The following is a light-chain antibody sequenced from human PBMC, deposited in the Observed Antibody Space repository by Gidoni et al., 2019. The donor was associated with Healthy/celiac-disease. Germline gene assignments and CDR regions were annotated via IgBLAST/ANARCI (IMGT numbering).Light chain of an antibody. J-gene: IGKJ4*01. CDR1: QSVSSY. V-gene: IGKV3-11*01. CDR3: QQRSNWLT. CDR2: DAS. Sequence: IVFTQSPATLSLSPGERATLSCRASQSVSSYLAWYQQKPGQAPRLLIYDASNRATGIPARFSGSGSGTDFTLTISSLEPEDFAVYYCQQRSNWLTFXGXTKVEIK.